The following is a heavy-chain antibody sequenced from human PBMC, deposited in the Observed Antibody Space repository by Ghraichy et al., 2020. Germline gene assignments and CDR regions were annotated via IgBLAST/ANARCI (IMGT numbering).Heavy chain of an antibody. CDR3: ARANDFWSGRSLFDY. CDR2: IYYSGST. V-gene: IGHV4-31*03. J-gene: IGHJ4*02. Sequence: SETLSLTCTVSGGSISSGGYYWSWIRQHPGKGLEWIGYIYYSGSTYYNPSLKSRVTISVDTSKNQFSLKLSSVTAADTAVYYCARANDFWSGRSLFDYWGQGTLVTVSS. CDR1: GGSISSGGYY. D-gene: IGHD3-3*01.